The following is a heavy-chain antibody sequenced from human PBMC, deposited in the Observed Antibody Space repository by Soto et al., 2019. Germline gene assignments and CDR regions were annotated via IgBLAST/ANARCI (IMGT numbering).Heavy chain of an antibody. CDR3: AREGGVGATTGWD. Sequence: QVQLVQSGAEVKKPGSSVKVSCKASGGTFSSYAISWVRQAPGQGLEWMGGIIPIFGTANYAQKFQGRVKVTADTSTATAYRARGSLGCGDTAVYYCAREGGVGATTGWDWGQGTLVTVSS. J-gene: IGHJ4*02. D-gene: IGHD1-26*01. CDR1: GGTFSSYA. CDR2: IIPIFGTA. V-gene: IGHV1-69*06.